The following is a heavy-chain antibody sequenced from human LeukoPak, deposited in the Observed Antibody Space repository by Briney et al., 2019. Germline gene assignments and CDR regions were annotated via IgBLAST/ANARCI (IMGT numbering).Heavy chain of an antibody. CDR1: GFPFSNFI. D-gene: IGHD5/OR15-5a*01. CDR2: ISGSGGST. J-gene: IGHJ4*02. V-gene: IGHV3-23*01. Sequence: GRSLRLACAASGFPFSNFIMHWVRQAPGKGLEWVSAISGSGGSTYYADSVKGRFTISRDNSKNTLYLQMNSLRAEDTAVYYCVSATRQKDFDYWGQGTLDTVSS. CDR3: VSATRQKDFDY.